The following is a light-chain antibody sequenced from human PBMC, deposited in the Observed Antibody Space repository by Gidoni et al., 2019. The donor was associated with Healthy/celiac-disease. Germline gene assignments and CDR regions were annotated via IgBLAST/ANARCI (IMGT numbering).Light chain of an antibody. CDR3: CSYAGSYTLGV. Sequence: QSALTQPRSVSGSPGQPVTISCTGTSSDVGGYNYVSWYQQHPGKAPKLMIYDVSKRPSGVPDRFSGSKSGNTASLTISGLQAEDEADYYCCSYAGSYTLGVFGGGTKLTVL. CDR1: SSDVGGYNY. CDR2: DVS. J-gene: IGLJ2*01. V-gene: IGLV2-11*01.